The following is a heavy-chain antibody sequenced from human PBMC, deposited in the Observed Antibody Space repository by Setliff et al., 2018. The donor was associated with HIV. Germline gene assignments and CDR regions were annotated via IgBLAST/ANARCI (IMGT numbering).Heavy chain of an antibody. CDR2: IYQSGTT. CDR3: ARVETTVTSRLDY. D-gene: IGHD4-17*01. V-gene: IGHV4-38-2*01. Sequence: SETLSLTCAVSGFSISSGFFWGWVRQPPGKGLEWIGSIYQSGTTYYNPALKSRVTISVDTSKNQFSLRLTSVTAADTAVYFCARVETTVTSRLDYWGQGILVTVSS. J-gene: IGHJ4*02. CDR1: GFSISSGFF.